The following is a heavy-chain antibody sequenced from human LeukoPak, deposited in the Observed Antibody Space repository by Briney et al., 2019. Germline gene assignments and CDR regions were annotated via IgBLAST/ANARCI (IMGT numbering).Heavy chain of an antibody. J-gene: IGHJ4*02. V-gene: IGHV4-59*01. CDR2: IYYSGTT. CDR3: ARDLRYYYDSSGYPIFAD. Sequence: SETLSLTRTVSGGSISSYYWNWIRQPPGKGLEWIGYIYYSGTTNYNPSLKSRVTISVDTSKNQFSLKLSSVTAADTAVYYCARDLRYYYDSSGYPIFADWGQGTLATVSS. CDR1: GGSISSYY. D-gene: IGHD3-22*01.